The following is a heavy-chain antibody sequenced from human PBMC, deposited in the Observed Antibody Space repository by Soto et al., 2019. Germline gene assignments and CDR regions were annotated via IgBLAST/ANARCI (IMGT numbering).Heavy chain of an antibody. CDR2: MNPNSGNT. CDR3: AREMPTRGMDV. V-gene: IGHV1-8*01. D-gene: IGHD2-2*01. Sequence: QVQLVQSGAEVKKPWASVKVSCKASGYTFTSYDINWLRQATGQGLEWMGWMNPNSGNTGYAQKFQGRVTMTRNTSLTTAYMELSSLRSEETAVYYCAREMPTRGMDVWGQGTTVTVSS. CDR1: GYTFTSYD. J-gene: IGHJ6*02.